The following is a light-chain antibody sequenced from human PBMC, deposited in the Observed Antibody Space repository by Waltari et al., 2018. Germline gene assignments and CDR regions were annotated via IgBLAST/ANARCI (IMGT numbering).Light chain of an antibody. CDR1: QSLVYSVGKTY. J-gene: IGKJ4*01. V-gene: IGKV2-30*01. Sequence: DVVLTQSPLPLPVPLGQPASISCRSSQSLVYSVGKTYLNWFQQRPGQSPRRLIYKVSNRDSGVPDRFSGSGSGTEFTLTISRVEAEDVGMYYCMQGTHWPLTFGGGTKVEIK. CDR3: MQGTHWPLT. CDR2: KVS.